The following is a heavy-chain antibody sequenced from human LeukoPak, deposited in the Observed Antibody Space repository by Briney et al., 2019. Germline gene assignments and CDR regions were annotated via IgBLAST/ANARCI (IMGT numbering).Heavy chain of an antibody. CDR1: GGSFSSYY. CDR3: AREGGSEVWFDP. Sequence: SETLSLTCAVYGGSFSSYYWSWIRQPPGKGLEWIGYIYYSGSTNYNPSLKSRVTISVDTSKNQFSLKLSSVTAADTAVYYCAREGGSEVWFDPWGQGTLVTVSS. V-gene: IGHV4-59*01. D-gene: IGHD1-26*01. CDR2: IYYSGST. J-gene: IGHJ5*02.